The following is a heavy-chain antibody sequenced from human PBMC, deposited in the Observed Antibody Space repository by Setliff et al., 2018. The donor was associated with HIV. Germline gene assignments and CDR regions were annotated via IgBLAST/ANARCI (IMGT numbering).Heavy chain of an antibody. CDR3: ARFSTSSGGTFDY. CDR2: IYHSGST. V-gene: IGHV4-39*07. D-gene: IGHD6-6*01. J-gene: IGHJ4*02. Sequence: SETLSLTCTVSGGSISSGGYYWSWIRQPPGKGLEWIGNIYHSGSTYYNPSLKSRVTISVDTSKNQFSLKLTSVTAADTAVYYCARFSTSSGGTFDYWGQGTLVTVSS. CDR1: GGSISSGGYY.